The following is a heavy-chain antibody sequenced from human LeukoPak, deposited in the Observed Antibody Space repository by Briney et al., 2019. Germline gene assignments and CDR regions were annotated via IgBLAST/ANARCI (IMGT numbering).Heavy chain of an antibody. D-gene: IGHD3-22*01. Sequence: SETLSLTCIVSVGSISSSIYYWGWVRQPPGRGREWLGSIYYSGSTYYNPSLKSRVTISVDTSKNQFSLKLSSVTAADTAVYYCARVGRLNYYDSSGYPDYWGQGTLVTVSS. J-gene: IGHJ4*02. V-gene: IGHV4-39*01. CDR2: IYYSGST. CDR1: VGSISSSIYY. CDR3: ARVGRLNYYDSSGYPDY.